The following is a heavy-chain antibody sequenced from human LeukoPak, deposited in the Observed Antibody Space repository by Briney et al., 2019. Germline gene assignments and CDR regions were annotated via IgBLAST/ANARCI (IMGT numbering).Heavy chain of an antibody. V-gene: IGHV4-59*08. CDR1: GASISSYY. J-gene: IGHJ3*02. Sequence: ASETLSLTCTVSGASISSYYWSWIRQPPGKGLEWIGFIHYSGSTRNNPSLKSRVTISVDTSKNQFSLKLTSVTAADTAVYYCARHLDWDSGGDAFDIWGQGTMVTVSS. CDR2: IHYSGST. D-gene: IGHD3/OR15-3a*01. CDR3: ARHLDWDSGGDAFDI.